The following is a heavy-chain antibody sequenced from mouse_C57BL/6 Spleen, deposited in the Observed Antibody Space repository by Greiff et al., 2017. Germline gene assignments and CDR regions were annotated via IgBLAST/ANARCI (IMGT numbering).Heavy chain of an antibody. D-gene: IGHD1-1*01. J-gene: IGHJ2*01. CDR1: GYTFTSYW. CDR2: IYPGNSDT. V-gene: IGHV1-5*01. Sequence: VQLQQSGPVLARPGASVKMSCKTSGYTFTSYWMHWVKQRPGQGLEWIGAIYPGNSDTRYNQKFKGKAKLTAVTSASTAYMELSSLTNEYSAVYYCTKGYYGSRYYFDYWGQGTTLTVSS. CDR3: TKGYYGSRYYFDY.